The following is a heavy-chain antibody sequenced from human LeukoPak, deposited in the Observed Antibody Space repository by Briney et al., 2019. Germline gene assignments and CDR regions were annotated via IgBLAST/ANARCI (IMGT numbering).Heavy chain of an antibody. CDR3: VREVVSAGTGDY. CDR1: GFTFTSYT. V-gene: IGHV3-48*01. Sequence: GGSLRLSCVASGFTFTSYTMNWVRQAPGTGLEWLSLITASSGTIHYADSVEGRFTVSRDNGKNSLCLQMNSLRVEDTGIYYCVREVVSAGTGDYWGQGALVTVSS. J-gene: IGHJ4*02. D-gene: IGHD6-13*01. CDR2: ITASSGTI.